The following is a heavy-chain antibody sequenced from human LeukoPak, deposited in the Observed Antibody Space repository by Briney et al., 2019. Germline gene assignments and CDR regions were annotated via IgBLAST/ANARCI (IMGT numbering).Heavy chain of an antibody. D-gene: IGHD2-2*03. J-gene: IGHJ4*02. V-gene: IGHV3-23*01. CDR1: GFTFSSYA. Sequence: AGGSLRLSCAASGFTFSSYAMSWVRQAPGKGLEWVSAISGSGGSTYYADSVKGRFTISRDNSKNTLYLQMNSLRAEDTAVYYCAMAKPEMDIAPGYWGQGTLVTVSP. CDR3: AMAKPEMDIAPGY. CDR2: ISGSGGST.